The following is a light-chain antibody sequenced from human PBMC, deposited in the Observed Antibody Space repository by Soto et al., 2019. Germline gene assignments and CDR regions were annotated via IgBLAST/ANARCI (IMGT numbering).Light chain of an antibody. V-gene: IGKV3-11*01. J-gene: IGKJ1*01. CDR3: QQLLNWAWT. CDR2: DAS. CDR1: QSVSSY. Sequence: EIVLTQSPATLSLSPGERATLSCRASQSVSSYLAWYQQKPGQAPRLLIYDASNRATGIPARFSASGSGTDFTLTISSLEPENFAVYYCQQLLNWAWTFGQGTKVEIK.